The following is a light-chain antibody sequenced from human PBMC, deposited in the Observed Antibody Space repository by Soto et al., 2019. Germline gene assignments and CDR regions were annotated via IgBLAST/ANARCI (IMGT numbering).Light chain of an antibody. CDR2: GAS. CDR3: QQYNNWPPYT. CDR1: QSVSSN. J-gene: IGKJ2*01. V-gene: IGKV3-15*01. Sequence: EIVMTQSLAILSVSPGERATLSCRANQSVSSNLAWYQQKPGQAPRLLIYGASTRATGIPARFSGSGSGTEFTLTISSLQSEDFAVYYCQQYNNWPPYTFGQGTKPEIK.